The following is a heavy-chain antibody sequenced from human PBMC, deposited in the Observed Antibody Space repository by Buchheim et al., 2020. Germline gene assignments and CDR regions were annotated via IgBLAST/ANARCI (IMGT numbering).Heavy chain of an antibody. CDR1: GFTFSSYG. D-gene: IGHD6-19*01. CDR3: ARTGSGWYLRSYFDY. V-gene: IGHV3-30*03. CDR2: ISYDGSNK. Sequence: QVQLVESGGGVVQPGRSLRLSCAASGFTFSSYGMHWVRQAPGKGLEWVAVISYDGSNKYYADSVKGRFTISRDNSKNTLYLQMNSLRAEDTAVYYCARTGSGWYLRSYFDYWGQGTL. J-gene: IGHJ4*02.